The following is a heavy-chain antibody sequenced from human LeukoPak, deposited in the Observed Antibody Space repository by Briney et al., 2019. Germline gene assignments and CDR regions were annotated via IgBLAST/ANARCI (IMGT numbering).Heavy chain of an antibody. CDR1: GSRFTSYW. CDR3: ASGSVAYCSGGSCYSGGDY. Sequence: GGSLKISFKGSGSRFTSYWIGWVRQMPGKGVEWMGMIYPGYSATRYSPSFQGQVTISADKSISTAYLQWSSLKASDTAMYYCASGSVAYCSGGSCYSGGDYWGQGTLVTVSS. J-gene: IGHJ4*02. V-gene: IGHV5-51*01. CDR2: IYPGYSAT. D-gene: IGHD2-15*01.